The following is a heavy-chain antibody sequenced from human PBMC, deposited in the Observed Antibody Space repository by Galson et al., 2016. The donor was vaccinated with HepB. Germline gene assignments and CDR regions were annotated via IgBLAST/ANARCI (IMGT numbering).Heavy chain of an antibody. CDR2: IYPGDSDT. J-gene: IGHJ4*02. CDR3: ARHVPPSPAAPPEY. Sequence: SCKASGYTFRRYWIGWVRQMPGKGLEWMGIIYPGDSDTRYSPSFQDQVTISADKSINTAYLQWSSLKASDSAMYFCARHVPPSPAAPPEYWGQGTLVTVSS. CDR1: GYTFRRYW. V-gene: IGHV5-51*01. D-gene: IGHD2-2*01.